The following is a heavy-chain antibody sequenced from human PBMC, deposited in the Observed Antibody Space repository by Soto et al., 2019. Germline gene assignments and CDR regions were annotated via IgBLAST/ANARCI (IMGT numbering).Heavy chain of an antibody. CDR3: AKDPHRRWLQFPHSFAH. V-gene: IGHV3-23*01. CDR1: GFTFSSYA. J-gene: IGHJ4*02. Sequence: GGSLRLSCAASGFTFSSYAMSWVRQGPGKGLEWVSGVSGSAGSTYYADSVKGRFTISRDNSKDTLYLQMNTLRVEDTAIYYCAKDPHRRWLQFPHSFAHWGQGALVTVSS. CDR2: VSGSAGST. D-gene: IGHD5-12*01.